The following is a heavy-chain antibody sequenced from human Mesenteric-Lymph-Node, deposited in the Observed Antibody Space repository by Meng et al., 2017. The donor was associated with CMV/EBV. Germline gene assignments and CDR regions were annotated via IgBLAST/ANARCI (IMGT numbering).Heavy chain of an antibody. J-gene: IGHJ4*02. CDR2: INAGNGNT. CDR3: ARLGAKYDFWSGYYLDY. V-gene: IGHV1-3*01. D-gene: IGHD3-3*01. Sequence: YTFTSYAMHWVRQAPGQRLEWMGWINAGNGNTKYSQKFQGRVTITRDTSASTAYMELSSLRSEDTAVYYCARLGAKYDFWSGYYLDYWGQGTLVTVSS. CDR1: YTFTSYA.